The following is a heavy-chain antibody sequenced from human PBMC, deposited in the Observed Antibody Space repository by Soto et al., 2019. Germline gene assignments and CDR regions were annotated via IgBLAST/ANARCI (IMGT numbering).Heavy chain of an antibody. CDR2: IYYSGST. Sequence: PSDTLSLTCTVSGVSISSSSYCLGWIRQPPGKGLEWIGSIYYSGSTYYNPSLKSRVTISVDTSKNQFSLKLSSVTAADTAVYYCARSMTTVVTLDYWGQGTLVTVSS. CDR1: GVSISSSSYC. CDR3: ARSMTTVVTLDY. D-gene: IGHD4-17*01. J-gene: IGHJ4*02. V-gene: IGHV4-39*01.